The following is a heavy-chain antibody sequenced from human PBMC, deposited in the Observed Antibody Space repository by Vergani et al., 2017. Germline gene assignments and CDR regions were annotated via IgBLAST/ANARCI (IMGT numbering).Heavy chain of an antibody. CDR3: ARDVTWIQLKGSRNYYGMDV. D-gene: IGHD5-18*01. V-gene: IGHV3-53*01. CDR1: GFTVSSNY. Sequence: VQLVESGGGLIQPGGSLRLSCAASGFTVSSNYMSWVRQAPGKGLEWVSVIYSGGSTYYADSVKGRFTISRDNSKNTLYLQMNSLRAEDTAVYYCARDVTWIQLKGSRNYYGMDVWGQGTTVTVSS. J-gene: IGHJ6*02. CDR2: IYSGGST.